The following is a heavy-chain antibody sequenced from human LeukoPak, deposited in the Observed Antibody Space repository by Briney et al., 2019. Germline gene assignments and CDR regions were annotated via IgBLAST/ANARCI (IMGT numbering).Heavy chain of an antibody. J-gene: IGHJ4*02. D-gene: IGHD4-17*01. CDR3: ARATGTPFTFDY. CDR2: IYHSGST. V-gene: IGHV4-39*01. Sequence: PSETLSLTCTVSGGSISSSTYYWGWIRQPPGKGLEWIGSIYHSGSTYDNPSLKSRVTISVDTSKNQFSLKVRSVTAAGTAVYYCARATGTPFTFDYWGQGTLVTVSS. CDR1: GGSISSSTYY.